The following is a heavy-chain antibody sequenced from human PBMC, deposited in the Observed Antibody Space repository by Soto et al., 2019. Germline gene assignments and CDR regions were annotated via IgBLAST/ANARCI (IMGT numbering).Heavy chain of an antibody. V-gene: IGHV4-4*09. CDR1: GDSMNSEY. Sequence: QVQLQESGPGLVRPSETLSLTCSVSGDSMNSEYWTWIRQTPGKGLEWIGYIFPTGTTNYNPSLKSRIIISVDRSKNQFSLDLSSVTAADTTIYYCARCMGYDGSGRFDPTFDRWGQGTRVTVSS. D-gene: IGHD3-22*01. CDR3: ARCMGYDGSGRFDPTFDR. J-gene: IGHJ4*02. CDR2: IFPTGTT.